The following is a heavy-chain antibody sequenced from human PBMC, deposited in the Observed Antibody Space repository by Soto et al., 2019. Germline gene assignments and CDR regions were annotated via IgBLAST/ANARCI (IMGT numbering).Heavy chain of an antibody. CDR3: ARDFHQYSSSWFDTFDI. J-gene: IGHJ3*02. CDR2: ISGHNDNT. D-gene: IGHD6-13*01. V-gene: IGHV1-18*04. Sequence: ASVNVSCKASGYTFNTYGISWVRQAPGQGLEWMGWISGHNDNTIYAQKIQGRVTMTTDTSTSTAYMELRSLRSDDTAVYYCARDFHQYSSSWFDTFDIWGQGTMVTVSS. CDR1: GYTFNTYG.